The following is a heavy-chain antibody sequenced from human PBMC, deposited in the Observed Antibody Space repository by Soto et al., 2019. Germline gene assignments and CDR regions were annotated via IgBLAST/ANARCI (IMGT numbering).Heavy chain of an antibody. V-gene: IGHV4-59*08. CDR2: IYYSGST. J-gene: IGHJ4*02. Sequence: SETLSLTCTVSGGSISSYYWSWIRQPPGKGLEWIGYIYYSGSTNYNPSLKSRVTISVDTSKNQFSLKLSSVTAADTAVYYCARAWGFYFDYWGQGTLVTVSS. D-gene: IGHD3-16*01. CDR3: ARAWGFYFDY. CDR1: GGSISSYY.